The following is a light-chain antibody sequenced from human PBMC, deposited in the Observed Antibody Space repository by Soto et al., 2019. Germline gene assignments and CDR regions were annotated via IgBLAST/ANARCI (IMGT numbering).Light chain of an antibody. CDR3: SSYASSNTWV. V-gene: IGLV2-8*01. Sequence: QSALTQPPSASGSPGQSVTISCTGTSSDVGGYNYVSWYQQHPGKAPKFMIYEVTKRPSGVPDRFSASKSGNTASLTVSGLQAEDEANYYCSSYASSNTWVFGGGTKVTVL. CDR1: SSDVGGYNY. J-gene: IGLJ3*02. CDR2: EVT.